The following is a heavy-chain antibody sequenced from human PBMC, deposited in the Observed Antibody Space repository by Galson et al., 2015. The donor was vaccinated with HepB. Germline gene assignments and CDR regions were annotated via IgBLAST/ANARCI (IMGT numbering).Heavy chain of an antibody. D-gene: IGHD3-9*01. J-gene: IGHJ4*02. V-gene: IGHV3-11*06. CDR3: AKNPRLVIPDYFDY. Sequence: FLRLSCAASGFTFSDYYMSWIRQAPGKGLEWISFISSSSSFTNFADSVKGRFTISRDNAKNSLYLQMNSLRAEDTAVYYCAKNPRLVIPDYFDYWGQGTLVTVSS. CDR2: ISSSSSFT. CDR1: GFTFSDYY.